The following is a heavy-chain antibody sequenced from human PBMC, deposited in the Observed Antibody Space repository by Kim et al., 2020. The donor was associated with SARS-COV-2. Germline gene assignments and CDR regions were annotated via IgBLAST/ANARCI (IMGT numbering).Heavy chain of an antibody. J-gene: IGHJ4*02. CDR2: ISSSSSAK. CDR3: ARDDRDDNFDY. CDR1: GFTFRSYE. V-gene: IGHV3-48*03. Sequence: GGSLRLSCAASGFTFRSYEMNWVRQAPGKGLEWLSYISSSSSAKKYADSVQGRFTISRDNAKKSLYLQMNSLRADDTAVYYCARDDRDDNFDYWGQGTLVTVSS.